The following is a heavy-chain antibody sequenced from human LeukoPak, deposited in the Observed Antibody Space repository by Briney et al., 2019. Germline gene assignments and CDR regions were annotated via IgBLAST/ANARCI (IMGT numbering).Heavy chain of an antibody. CDR1: GFTFSSYS. CDR2: ISGSGGST. Sequence: GGSLRLSCAASGFTFSSYSMNWVRQAPGKGLEWVSAISGSGGSTYHADSVKGRFTISRDNSKNTLYLQMNSLRAEDTAVYYCAKGYYFDSSEYLNIDYWGRGTLVTVSS. J-gene: IGHJ4*02. CDR3: AKGYYFDSSEYLNIDY. D-gene: IGHD3-22*01. V-gene: IGHV3-23*01.